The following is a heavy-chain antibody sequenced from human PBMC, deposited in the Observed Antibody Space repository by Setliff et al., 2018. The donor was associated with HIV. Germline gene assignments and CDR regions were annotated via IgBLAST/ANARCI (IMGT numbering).Heavy chain of an antibody. CDR2: ISAYNGNT. CDR1: GYTFTSYG. D-gene: IGHD3-3*01. CDR3: ARDLTPTFGVVHMSPLDY. V-gene: IGHV1-18*01. J-gene: IGHJ4*02. Sequence: APVKVSCKASGYTFTSYGISWVRQAPGQGLEWMGWISAYNGNTNYAQKLQGRVTMTTDTSTSTAYMELRSLRSDDTAVYYCARDLTPTFGVVHMSPLDYWGQGTLVTVSS.